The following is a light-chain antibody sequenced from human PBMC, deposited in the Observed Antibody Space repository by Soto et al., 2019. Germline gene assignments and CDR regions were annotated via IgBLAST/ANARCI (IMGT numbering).Light chain of an antibody. V-gene: IGLV2-8*01. Sequence: QSALTQPPSASGSPGQSITISCTATSSDFGGYNYVSWFQQHPGKAPKLIIFEVSKRPSGVPDRFSGSKSGNTASLTVSGLQSEDEADYYCSSYVGSNTYVFGSGTKLTVL. J-gene: IGLJ1*01. CDR1: SSDFGGYNY. CDR2: EVS. CDR3: SSYVGSNTYV.